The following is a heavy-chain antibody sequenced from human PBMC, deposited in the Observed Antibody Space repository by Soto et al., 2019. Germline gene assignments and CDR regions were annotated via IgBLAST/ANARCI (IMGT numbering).Heavy chain of an antibody. D-gene: IGHD6-6*01. J-gene: IGHJ4*02. Sequence: ASVKVSCKVSGYTLTELSMHWVRQAPGKGLEWMGGFDPEDGETIYAQKFQGRVTMTEDTSTDTAYMELSSLRSEDTAVYYCATGYSSSSRLPRGREFDYWGQGTLVTVSS. CDR1: GYTLTELS. CDR3: ATGYSSSSRLPRGREFDY. CDR2: FDPEDGET. V-gene: IGHV1-24*01.